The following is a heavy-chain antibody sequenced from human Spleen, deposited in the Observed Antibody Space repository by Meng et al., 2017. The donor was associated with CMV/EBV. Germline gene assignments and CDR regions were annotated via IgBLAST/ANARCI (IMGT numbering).Heavy chain of an antibody. J-gene: IGHJ6*02. CDR3: ARVAAAGRGMDV. Sequence: GGSLRLSCVASGFNFSSYAMSWVRQAPGKGLEWVSGVSTSGGSTHYADSVKGRFTISRDNSKNTLYLQMNSLRAEDTAVYYCARVAAAGRGMDVWGQGTTVTVSS. V-gene: IGHV3-23*01. CDR2: VSTSGGST. CDR1: GFNFSSYA. D-gene: IGHD6-13*01.